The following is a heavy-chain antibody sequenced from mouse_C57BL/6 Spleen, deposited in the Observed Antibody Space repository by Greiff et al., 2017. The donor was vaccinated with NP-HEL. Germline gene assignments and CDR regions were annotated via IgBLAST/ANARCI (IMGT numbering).Heavy chain of an antibody. CDR2: ISSGGSYT. D-gene: IGHD2-13*01. J-gene: IGHJ3*01. Sequence: EVKLQESGGDLVKPGGSLKLSCAASGFTFSSYGMSWVRQTPDKRLEWVATISSGGSYTYYPDSVKGRFTISRDNAKNTLYLQMSSLKSEDTAMYYCARHDWTWFAYWGQGTLVTVSA. CDR3: ARHDWTWFAY. V-gene: IGHV5-6*01. CDR1: GFTFSSYG.